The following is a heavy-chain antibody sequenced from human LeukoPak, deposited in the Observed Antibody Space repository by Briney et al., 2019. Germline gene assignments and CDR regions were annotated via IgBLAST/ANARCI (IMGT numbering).Heavy chain of an antibody. V-gene: IGHV1-3*01. D-gene: IGHD6-19*01. Sequence: GASVKVSCKASGYTFTSYAMHWVRQAPGQRLEWMGWINAGNGNTKYSQKFQGRVTITRDTSASTAYMELSSLRSEDTAVYYCARDCGSSGCSVIYWGQGTLVTVSS. CDR2: INAGNGNT. CDR1: GYTFTSYA. J-gene: IGHJ4*02. CDR3: ARDCGSSGCSVIY.